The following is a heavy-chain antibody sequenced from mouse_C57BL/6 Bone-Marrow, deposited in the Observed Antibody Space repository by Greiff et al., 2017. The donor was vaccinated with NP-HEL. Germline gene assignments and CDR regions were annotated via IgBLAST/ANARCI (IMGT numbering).Heavy chain of an antibody. Sequence: EVKLVESGGDLVKPGGSLKLSCAASGFTFSSYGMSWVRQTPDKRLEWVATISSGGSYTYYPDSVKGRFTISRDTAKNTLYLQMSSLKSEDTAMYYCARRPYFDYWGKGTTLTVSS. CDR1: GFTFSSYG. V-gene: IGHV5-6*02. J-gene: IGHJ2*01. CDR3: ARRPYFDY. CDR2: ISSGGSYT.